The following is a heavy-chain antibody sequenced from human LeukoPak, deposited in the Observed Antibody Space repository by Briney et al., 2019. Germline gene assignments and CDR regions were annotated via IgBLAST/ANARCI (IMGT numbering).Heavy chain of an antibody. J-gene: IGHJ4*02. Sequence: GGSLRLSCSASGFTFSGYAMHWVRQAPGKGLEYVSAISSNGGSTYYADSVKGRFTISRDNSKNTLYLQMSSLRAEDTAVYYCVKVLVPSYDTTADYWGQGTLVTVSS. D-gene: IGHD2-2*02. V-gene: IGHV3-64D*06. CDR2: ISSNGGST. CDR1: GFTFSGYA. CDR3: VKVLVPSYDTTADY.